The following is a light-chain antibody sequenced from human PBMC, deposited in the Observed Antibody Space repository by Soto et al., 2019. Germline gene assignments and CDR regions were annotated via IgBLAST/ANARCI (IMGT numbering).Light chain of an antibody. CDR2: EDI. J-gene: IGLJ2*01. Sequence: QSALTQPASVSASPGQSITISCTGTSSDVGKYNLVSWYQQHPGKAPKLMIYEDIERPSGVSNRFSGSKSGNTASLTISGLQTEDEADYYCCSYAGGTGVVSGGGTKVTVL. CDR1: SSDVGKYNL. CDR3: CSYAGGTGVV. V-gene: IGLV2-23*01.